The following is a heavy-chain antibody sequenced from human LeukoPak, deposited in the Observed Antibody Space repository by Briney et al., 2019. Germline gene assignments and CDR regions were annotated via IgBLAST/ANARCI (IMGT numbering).Heavy chain of an antibody. Sequence: GGSLRLSCAASGFTFSSYGMHWVRQAPGKGLEWVAVISYDGSNKYYADSVKGRFTISRDNSKNTLYLQMNSLRAEDTAVYYCAGQLELRFLEWLFDYWGQGTLATVSS. CDR3: AGQLELRFLEWLFDY. V-gene: IGHV3-30*03. D-gene: IGHD3-3*01. CDR2: ISYDGSNK. J-gene: IGHJ4*02. CDR1: GFTFSSYG.